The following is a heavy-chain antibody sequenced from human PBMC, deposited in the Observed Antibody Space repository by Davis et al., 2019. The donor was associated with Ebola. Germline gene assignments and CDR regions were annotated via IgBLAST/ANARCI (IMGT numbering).Heavy chain of an antibody. Sequence: GEFLKISCQGSGYSFTSYWIGWVRQMPGKGLEWMGIIYHGDSDTRYSPSFQGQVTISADKSISTAYLQWSSLKASDTGIYYCASLRRTITGMDDSFDIWGQGTMVTVSS. CDR1: GYSFTSYW. J-gene: IGHJ3*02. CDR3: ASLRRTITGMDDSFDI. V-gene: IGHV5-51*01. CDR2: IYHGDSDT. D-gene: IGHD7-27*01.